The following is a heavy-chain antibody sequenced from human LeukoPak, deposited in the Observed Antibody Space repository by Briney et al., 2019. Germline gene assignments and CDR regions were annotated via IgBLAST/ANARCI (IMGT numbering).Heavy chain of an antibody. V-gene: IGHV3-23*01. D-gene: IGHD6-19*01. CDR1: GFPFSSYA. CDR2: TSGNGAKT. J-gene: IGHJ4*02. CDR3: AKDSGWPFDY. Sequence: GGSLRLSCAASGFPFSSYAMSWVRQAPGKGLEWVSATSGNGAKTYYADSVKGRFTISRGNSRNTLYLQMNSLRAEDTAVYYCAKDSGWPFDYWGQGTLVTVSS.